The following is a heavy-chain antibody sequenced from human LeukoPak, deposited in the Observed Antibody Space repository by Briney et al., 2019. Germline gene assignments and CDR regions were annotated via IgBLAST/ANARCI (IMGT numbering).Heavy chain of an antibody. CDR3: ARESGSYYLDY. Sequence: GRSLRLSCAASGFTFSSYGMHWVRQAPGKGLEWVAVISYDGSNKYYTDSVKGRSTISRDNSKNTLYLQMDSLRAEDTAVYYCARESGSYYLDYWGQGTLVTVSS. CDR1: GFTFSSYG. V-gene: IGHV3-30*03. CDR2: ISYDGSNK. J-gene: IGHJ4*02. D-gene: IGHD1-26*01.